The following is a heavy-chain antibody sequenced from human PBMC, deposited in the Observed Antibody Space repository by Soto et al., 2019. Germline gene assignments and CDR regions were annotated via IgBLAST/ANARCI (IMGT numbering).Heavy chain of an antibody. Sequence: QVQLQESGPGLVKPSETLSLTCTVSGGSVSSGSYYWSWIRQPPGKGLEWIGYNYYSGSTNYNPSPKSRVTISVDTSKNQISLKLSSVTAADTAVYYCARETRYYDFWSGYPSDYYYGMDVWGQGTTVTVSS. CDR3: ARETRYYDFWSGYPSDYYYGMDV. CDR1: GGSVSSGSYY. V-gene: IGHV4-61*01. D-gene: IGHD3-3*01. J-gene: IGHJ6*02. CDR2: NYYSGST.